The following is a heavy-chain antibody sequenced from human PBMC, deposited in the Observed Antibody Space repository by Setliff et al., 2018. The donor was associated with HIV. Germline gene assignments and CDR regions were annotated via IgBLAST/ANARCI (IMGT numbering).Heavy chain of an antibody. CDR2: IIPIFGAT. CDR3: ARLSSAAMWGGGAFDI. V-gene: IGHV1-69*13. CDR1: GDTFSSYA. Sequence: GASVKVSCKASGDTFSSYAISWVRQAPGQGLEWMGGIIPIFGATNYAHKFQGRVTITADESTSTAYMELSGLGFEDTAVYYCARLSSAAMWGGGAFDIWGQGTMVTVSS. J-gene: IGHJ3*02. D-gene: IGHD2-2*01.